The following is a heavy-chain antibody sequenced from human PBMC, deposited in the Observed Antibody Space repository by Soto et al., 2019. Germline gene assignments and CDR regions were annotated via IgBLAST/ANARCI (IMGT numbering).Heavy chain of an antibody. Sequence: PGGSLRLSYAASGFTFDDYAMHWVRQAPGKGLEWVSGISWNSGSIGYADSVKGRFTISRDNAKNSLYLQMNSLRAEDTALYYCAKTPYSGYDRKENYFDYWGQGTLVTVSS. CDR3: AKTPYSGYDRKENYFDY. D-gene: IGHD5-12*01. CDR2: ISWNSGSI. CDR1: GFTFDDYA. J-gene: IGHJ4*02. V-gene: IGHV3-9*01.